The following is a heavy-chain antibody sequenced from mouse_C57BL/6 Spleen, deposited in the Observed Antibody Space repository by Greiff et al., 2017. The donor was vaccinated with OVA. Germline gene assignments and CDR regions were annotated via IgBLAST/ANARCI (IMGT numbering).Heavy chain of an antibody. J-gene: IGHJ1*03. CDR3: ARDTTVVATGYWYFDV. CDR2: ISSGSSTI. V-gene: IGHV5-17*01. D-gene: IGHD1-1*01. CDR1: GFTFSDYG. Sequence: DVMLVESGGGLVKPGGSLKLSCAASGFTFSDYGMHWVRQAPEKGLEWVAYISSGSSTIYYADTVKGRFTISRDNAKNTLFLPMTSLRSEDTAMYYCARDTTVVATGYWYFDVWGTGTTVTVSS.